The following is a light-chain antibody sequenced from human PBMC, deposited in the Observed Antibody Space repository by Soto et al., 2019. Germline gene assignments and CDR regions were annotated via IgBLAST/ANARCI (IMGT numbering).Light chain of an antibody. CDR3: GTWDSSLSGFV. V-gene: IGLV1-51*02. CDR1: SSNIDNYY. J-gene: IGLJ1*01. Sequence: SVLPQPPSVSAAPGQKVTTSCSGSSSNIDNYYVSWFQQLPGTAPKLLIYENNKRPSGIPGRFSGSKSGTSATLGITGLQTGDEADYYCGTWDSSLSGFVFGTGTKVTVL. CDR2: ENN.